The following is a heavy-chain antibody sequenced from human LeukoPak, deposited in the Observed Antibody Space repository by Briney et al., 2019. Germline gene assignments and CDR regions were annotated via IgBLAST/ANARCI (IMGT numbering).Heavy chain of an antibody. Sequence: GGSLRLSCAASGFTFSSSWMSWVRQAPGKGLEWVANIKEDGSEKYYVDSVKGRFTISRDNAKNSVYLQMNSLRAEDTAVYYCAREQYGGKDYWGQGNLVTVSS. D-gene: IGHD4-23*01. J-gene: IGHJ4*02. CDR1: GFTFSSSW. CDR2: IKEDGSEK. V-gene: IGHV3-7*05. CDR3: AREQYGGKDY.